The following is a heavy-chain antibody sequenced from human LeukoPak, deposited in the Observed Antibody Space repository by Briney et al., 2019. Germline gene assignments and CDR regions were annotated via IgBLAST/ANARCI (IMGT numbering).Heavy chain of an antibody. J-gene: IGHJ4*02. CDR2: INHSGST. CDR1: GGSFSGYY. Sequence: PSETLSLTCAVYGGSFSGYYWSWIRQPPRKGLEWIGEINHSGSTNYNPSLKSLVTLSLDTSKNQLSLRLISVTAADTALYYCARGFAASGGFYYFGYWGQGILVTVFS. CDR3: ARGFAASGGFYYFGY. D-gene: IGHD3-16*01. V-gene: IGHV4-34*01.